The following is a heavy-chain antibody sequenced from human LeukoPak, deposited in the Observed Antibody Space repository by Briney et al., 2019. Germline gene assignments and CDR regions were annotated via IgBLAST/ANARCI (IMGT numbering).Heavy chain of an antibody. Sequence: PVGSLRLSCAASGFTFSAYGMHWIRQAPGKGLGWVAFIGADGTYKYSVDSVKGRFTISRDNSKNTLYLQMNSLRAEDTSLYYCARDPGTGASAGTFDYWGQGTLVTVSS. CDR3: ARDPGTGASAGTFDY. J-gene: IGHJ4*02. CDR1: GFTFSAYG. CDR2: IGADGTYK. V-gene: IGHV3-30*02. D-gene: IGHD6-13*01.